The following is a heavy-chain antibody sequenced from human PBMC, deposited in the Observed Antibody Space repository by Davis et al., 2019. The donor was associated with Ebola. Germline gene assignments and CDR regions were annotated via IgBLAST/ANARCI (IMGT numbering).Heavy chain of an antibody. J-gene: IGHJ5*02. V-gene: IGHV3-23*01. CDR3: ARVNAGTGYSRFDL. CDR1: GFVFSSYV. CDR2: LGLSADT. D-gene: IGHD3/OR15-3a*01. Sequence: GESLKISCAASGFVFSSYVMSWVRRAPGKGLEWVSTLGLSADTYYADSVKGRFTISRDNSKNTLHLQMNSLRAEDTAFYHCARVNAGTGYSRFDLWGQGTLVTVSS.